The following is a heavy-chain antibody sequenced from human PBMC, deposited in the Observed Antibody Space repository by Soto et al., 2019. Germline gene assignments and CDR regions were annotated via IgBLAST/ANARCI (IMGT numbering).Heavy chain of an antibody. J-gene: IGHJ4*02. CDR3: VKDHCGGDCYSDPYFDY. D-gene: IGHD2-21*02. V-gene: IGHV3-33*06. Sequence: QVQLVESGGGVVQPGRSLRLSCAASGFSFTTYGLHWVRQAPGKGLEWVAVIWYDGRNQYYADSVKGRFTISRDNSKNILYLEMNSLRVDDTAVYYCVKDHCGGDCYSDPYFDYWGQGTLVTVSS. CDR1: GFSFTTYG. CDR2: IWYDGRNQ.